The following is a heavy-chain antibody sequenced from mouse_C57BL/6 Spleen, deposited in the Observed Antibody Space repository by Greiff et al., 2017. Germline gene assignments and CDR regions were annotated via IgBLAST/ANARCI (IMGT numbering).Heavy chain of an antibody. CDR3: ASTRLYYGSSPAMDY. D-gene: IGHD1-1*01. Sequence: EVQGVESGPELVKPGASVKISCKASGYSFTGYYMNWVKQSPEKSLEWIGEINPSTGGTTYNQKFKAKATLTVDKSSSTAYLQLKSLTSEDSAVYYCASTRLYYGSSPAMDYWGQGTSVTVSS. V-gene: IGHV1-42*01. CDR1: GYSFTGYY. J-gene: IGHJ4*01. CDR2: INPSTGGT.